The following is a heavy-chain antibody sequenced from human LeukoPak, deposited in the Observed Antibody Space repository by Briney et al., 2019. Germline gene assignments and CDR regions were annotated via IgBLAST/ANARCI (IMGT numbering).Heavy chain of an antibody. CDR2: MYYNGSM. D-gene: IGHD6-13*01. J-gene: IGHJ4*02. CDR1: GGSISSHY. CDR3: ARVETYSSSWYGSANYFDY. V-gene: IGHV4-59*11. Sequence: PSETLSLTCTVSGGSISSHYWSWIRQPPGKGLEWIGYMYYNGSMNYNPSLKSRVTISVDTSKNQFSLKLSSVTAADTAVYYCARVETYSSSWYGSANYFDYWGQGTLVTVSS.